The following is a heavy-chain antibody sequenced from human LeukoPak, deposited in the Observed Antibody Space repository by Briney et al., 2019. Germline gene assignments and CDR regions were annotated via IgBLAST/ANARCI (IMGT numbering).Heavy chain of an antibody. D-gene: IGHD3-3*01. J-gene: IGHJ4*02. CDR2: IYYSGSI. CDR1: GGSLSSYY. Sequence: SETLSLTCTVSGGSLSSYYWSWIPQPPGKGREWIGYIYYSGSINYNPSLKSRVTISVDTSKNQFSLKLSSVTAADTAVYYCARGYYDFWSGYPLRFDSWGQGTLVTVSS. CDR3: ARGYYDFWSGYPLRFDS. V-gene: IGHV4-59*01.